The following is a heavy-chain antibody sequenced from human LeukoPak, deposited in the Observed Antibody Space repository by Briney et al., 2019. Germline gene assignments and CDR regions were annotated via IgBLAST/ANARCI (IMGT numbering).Heavy chain of an antibody. Sequence: ASVKVSCKVSGYTFTSYGISWVRQAPGQGLEWMGWISAYNGNTNYAQKLQGRVTMTTDTSTSTAYMELRSLRSDDTAVYYCARDILGLWQHLQQLDYWGQGTLVTVSS. CDR3: ARDILGLWQHLQQLDY. CDR1: GYTFTSYG. CDR2: ISAYNGNT. J-gene: IGHJ4*02. V-gene: IGHV1-18*01. D-gene: IGHD6-13*01.